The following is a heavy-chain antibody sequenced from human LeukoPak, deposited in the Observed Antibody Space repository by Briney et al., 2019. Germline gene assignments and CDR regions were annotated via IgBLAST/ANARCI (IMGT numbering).Heavy chain of an antibody. CDR2: IIPIFGTA. V-gene: IGHV1-69*05. D-gene: IGHD2-21*02. J-gene: IGHJ4*02. CDR3: ARAIVAYCGGDCYSVHFDH. Sequence: ASVKVSCKASGGTFSSYAISWVRQAPGQGLEWMGRIIPIFGTANYAQKFQGRVTITTDESTSTAYMELSSLRSEDTAVYYCARAIVAYCGGDCYSVHFDHWGQGTLVTVSS. CDR1: GGTFSSYA.